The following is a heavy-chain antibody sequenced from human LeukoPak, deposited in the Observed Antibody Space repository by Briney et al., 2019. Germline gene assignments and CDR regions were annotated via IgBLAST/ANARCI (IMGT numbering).Heavy chain of an antibody. CDR2: IYPGDSDT. V-gene: IGHV5-51*01. J-gene: IGHJ6*03. CDR3: ARHYSSSWGHDYYYYYMDV. D-gene: IGHD6-13*01. Sequence: GESLKISCKGSGYSFTSYWIGWVRQMPGKGLEWMGIIYPGDSDTRYSPSFQGQVTISADKSISTAYLQWSSLKASDTAMYYCARHYSSSWGHDYYYYYMDVWGKGTTVTVSS. CDR1: GYSFTSYW.